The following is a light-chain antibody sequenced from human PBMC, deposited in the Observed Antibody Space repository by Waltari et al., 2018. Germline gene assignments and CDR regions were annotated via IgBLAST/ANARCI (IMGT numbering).Light chain of an antibody. CDR3: NSYAGSSSWV. CDR1: SSDVGFYNY. J-gene: IGLJ3*02. Sequence: QSALTQPASVSGSPGQSITISCTGTSSDVGFYNYVSWYQQHPGKAPKLISYEFSGRPSGFSDRFSGSKSGNTASLTISGLQAEDEADYYCNSYAGSSSWVFGGGTKLTVL. CDR2: EFS. V-gene: IGLV2-14*01.